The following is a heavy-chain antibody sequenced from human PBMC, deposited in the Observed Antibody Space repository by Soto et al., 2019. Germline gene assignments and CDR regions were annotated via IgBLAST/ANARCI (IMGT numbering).Heavy chain of an antibody. Sequence: QVQLQESGPGLVKPSETLSLTCTVSGGSISSYYWSWIRQPPGKGLEWIGYIYYSGSTNYNPSLKSRVTISVDTSKNQFSLKLSSVTAADTAVYYCARARTSYDILTGYYIYGMDVWGQGTTVTVSS. CDR2: IYYSGST. CDR1: GGSISSYY. D-gene: IGHD3-9*01. V-gene: IGHV4-59*01. J-gene: IGHJ6*02. CDR3: ARARTSYDILTGYYIYGMDV.